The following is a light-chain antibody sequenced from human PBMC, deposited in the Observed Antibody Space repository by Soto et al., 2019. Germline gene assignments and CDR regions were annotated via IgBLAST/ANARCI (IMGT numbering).Light chain of an antibody. V-gene: IGKV4-1*01. CDR2: WAS. J-gene: IGKJ1*01. CDR1: QSLLYSSNNKNY. CDR3: QQYLSIPRT. Sequence: DVVMTQSPDSLAVSLGERATINCKSSQSLLYSSNNKNYLAWYQRKPGQPPKLLMYWASTRESGVPDRFSGSGSGPDFTLTISTLQAEDVAVYYCQQYLSIPRTFGQGTKVEIK.